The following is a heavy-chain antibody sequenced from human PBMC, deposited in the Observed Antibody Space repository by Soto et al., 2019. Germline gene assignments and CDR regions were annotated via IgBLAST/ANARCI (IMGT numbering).Heavy chain of an antibody. CDR3: AREMATITHYFDY. V-gene: IGHV4-38-2*02. Sequence: SETLSLTCAVSGYSISSGYYWGWIRQPPGKGLEWIGSIYHSGSTYYNPSLKSRVTISVDTSKNQFSLKLSSVTAADTAVYYCAREMATITHYFDYWGQGTLVTVSS. CDR2: IYHSGST. CDR1: GYSISSGYY. D-gene: IGHD5-12*01. J-gene: IGHJ4*02.